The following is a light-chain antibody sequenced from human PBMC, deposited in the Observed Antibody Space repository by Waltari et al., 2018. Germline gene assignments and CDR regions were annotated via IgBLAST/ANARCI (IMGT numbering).Light chain of an antibody. J-gene: IGLJ2*01. CDR1: KLGDKY. V-gene: IGLV3-1*01. CDR2: QDT. CDR3: QAWDSYSVI. Sequence: SYELTQPPSVSVSPGQTATITCSGEKLGDKYTCWYRQQPGQSPFLVLYQDTKRPSGIPERFSGSNSGNTATLTITGTQTMDEADYYCQAWDSYSVIFGAGTRLTVL.